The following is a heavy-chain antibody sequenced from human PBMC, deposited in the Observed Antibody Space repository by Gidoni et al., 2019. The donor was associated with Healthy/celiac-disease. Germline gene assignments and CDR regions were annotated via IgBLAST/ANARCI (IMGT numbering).Heavy chain of an antibody. CDR2: IKQDGSKK. CDR3: ARDPIWAGPLDY. CDR1: GFTFSSSW. J-gene: IGHJ4*02. D-gene: IGHD2-21*01. V-gene: IGHV3-7*03. Sequence: EVQLVWSGGGLVQPGGSLRLSCAAPGFTFSSSWMSWVRQAPGKGLEWVSNIKQDGSKKYYVDFVNGRFTISRDNAKNALYLQMNSLRAEDTAVYYCARDPIWAGPLDYWGQGTLVTVSS.